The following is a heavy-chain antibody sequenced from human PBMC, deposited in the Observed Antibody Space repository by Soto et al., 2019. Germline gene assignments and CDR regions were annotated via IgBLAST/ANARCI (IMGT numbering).Heavy chain of an antibody. CDR2: ISYGGSNK. CDR1: GFTFSSYG. V-gene: IGHV3-30*18. Sequence: QVQLVESGGGVVQPGRSLRLSCAASGFTFSSYGMHWVRQAPGKGLEWVAVISYGGSNKYYADSVKGRFTISRDNSKNTLYLQMSSLRAEDTAVYYCAKLWLGGYYDGDAFDIWGQGTMVTVSS. D-gene: IGHD3-22*01. J-gene: IGHJ3*02. CDR3: AKLWLGGYYDGDAFDI.